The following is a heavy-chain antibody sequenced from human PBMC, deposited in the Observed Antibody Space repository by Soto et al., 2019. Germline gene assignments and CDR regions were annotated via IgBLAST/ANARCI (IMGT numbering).Heavy chain of an antibody. D-gene: IGHD3-9*01. J-gene: IGHJ5*02. Sequence: TSETLSLTCTVSGGTISSWYWSWIRQPPGKGLEWIGYIYHSGSTYYNPSLKSRVTISVDRSKNQFSLKLSSVTAADTAVYYCARALILTGYYMGPLSWFDPWGQGTLVTVSS. V-gene: IGHV4-59*12. CDR2: IYHSGST. CDR3: ARALILTGYYMGPLSWFDP. CDR1: GGTISSWY.